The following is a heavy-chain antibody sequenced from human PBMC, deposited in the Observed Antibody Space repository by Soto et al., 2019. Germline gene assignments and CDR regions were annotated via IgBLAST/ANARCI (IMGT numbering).Heavy chain of an antibody. CDR1: GFTFSSYG. CDR2: ISYYGSNK. Sequence: PGGSLRLSCAASGFTFSSYGMHWVRQAPGKGLEWVAVISYYGSNKYYADSVKGRFTISRDNSKNTLYLQMNSLRAEDTAVYYCAKIYGSTPGGYYGMDVWGQGTTVTAP. V-gene: IGHV3-30*18. CDR3: AKIYGSTPGGYYGMDV. D-gene: IGHD1-26*01. J-gene: IGHJ6*02.